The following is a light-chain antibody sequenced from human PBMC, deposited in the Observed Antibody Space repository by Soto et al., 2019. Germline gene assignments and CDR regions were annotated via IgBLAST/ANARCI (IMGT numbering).Light chain of an antibody. V-gene: IGKV3-20*01. CDR1: QSISSSY. Sequence: IVWTHSPCTLSFSPGEIATLSFRASQSISSSYLAWYQQKPGQAPRLLIYDASSRATGIPDRFSGSGSGTDFTLTISRLEPEDFAVYYCQQYVSSPPTFGQGTKVDIK. CDR3: QQYVSSPPT. CDR2: DAS. J-gene: IGKJ1*01.